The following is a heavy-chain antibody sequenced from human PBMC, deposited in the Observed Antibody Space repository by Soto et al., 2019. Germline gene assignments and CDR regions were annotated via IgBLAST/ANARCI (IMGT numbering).Heavy chain of an antibody. Sequence: SVKVSCKASGGTFSSYAISWVRQAPGQGLEWMGGIIPIFGTANYAQKFQGRVTITADESTSTAYMELSSLRSEDTAVYYCASIAVAGKKQFDYWGQGTLVTVSS. CDR2: IIPIFGTA. V-gene: IGHV1-69*13. D-gene: IGHD6-19*01. CDR1: GGTFSSYA. J-gene: IGHJ4*02. CDR3: ASIAVAGKKQFDY.